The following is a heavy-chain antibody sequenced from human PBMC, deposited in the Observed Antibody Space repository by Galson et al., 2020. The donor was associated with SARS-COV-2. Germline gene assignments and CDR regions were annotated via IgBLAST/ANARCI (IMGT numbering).Heavy chain of an antibody. CDR2: ISAYNGNT. J-gene: IGHJ6*02. V-gene: IGHV1-18*04. CDR3: ARVRIEITIFGVAYYGMDV. D-gene: IGHD3-3*01. CDR1: GYTFTSYG. Sequence: RQDGPVKVSCKASGYTFTSYGISWVRQAPGQGLEWMGWISAYNGNTNYAQKLQGRVTMTTDTSTSTAYMELRSLRSDDTAVYYCARVRIEITIFGVAYYGMDVWGQGTTVTVSS.